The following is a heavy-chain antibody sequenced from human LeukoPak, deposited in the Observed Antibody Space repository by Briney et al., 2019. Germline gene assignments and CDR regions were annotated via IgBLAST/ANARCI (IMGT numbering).Heavy chain of an antibody. CDR1: GYTFTGYY. Sequence: ASVKVSCEASGYTFTGYYMHWVRQAPGQGLEWMGWINPNSGGTNYAQKFQGRVTMTRDTSISTAYMELSRLRSDDTAVYYCARGIAAAGSPVDAFDIWGQGTMVTVSS. CDR2: INPNSGGT. CDR3: ARGIAAAGSPVDAFDI. D-gene: IGHD6-13*01. V-gene: IGHV1-2*02. J-gene: IGHJ3*02.